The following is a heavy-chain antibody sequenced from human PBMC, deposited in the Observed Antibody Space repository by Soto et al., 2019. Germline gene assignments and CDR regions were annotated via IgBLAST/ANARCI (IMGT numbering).Heavy chain of an antibody. V-gene: IGHV3-23*01. J-gene: IGHJ4*02. CDR1: GFTFSTYA. CDR2: IINSAGST. CDR3: AKEDSWGGDFDS. D-gene: IGHD7-27*01. Sequence: EVQLLESWGGLVQPGGSLRLSCAASGFTFSTYAMSWVRQAPGKGLEWDSTIINSAGSTYYADSVKGRFTISRDYSKNTLYLHMSRLRAEDTAIYYCAKEDSWGGDFDSWGQGTLVTVSS.